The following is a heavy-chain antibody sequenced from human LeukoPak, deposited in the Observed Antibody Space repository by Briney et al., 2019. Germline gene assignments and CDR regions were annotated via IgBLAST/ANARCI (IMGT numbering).Heavy chain of an antibody. CDR1: GYTFTGYY. Sequence: ASVKVSCKASGYTFTGYYMHWVRQAPGQGLEWMGWINPNSGGTNYAQKFQGRVTMPRDTSISTAYMELSRLRSDDTAVYYCAREASIAAAGIDYWGQGTLVTVSS. V-gene: IGHV1-2*02. J-gene: IGHJ4*02. CDR2: INPNSGGT. D-gene: IGHD6-13*01. CDR3: AREASIAAAGIDY.